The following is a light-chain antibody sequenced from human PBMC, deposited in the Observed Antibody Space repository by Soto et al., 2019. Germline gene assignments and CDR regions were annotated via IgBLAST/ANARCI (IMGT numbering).Light chain of an antibody. J-gene: IGLJ1*01. CDR3: CSYAGSSTYYV. CDR2: EVS. V-gene: IGLV2-23*02. Sequence: HSVLTQAASVSGSPGQSITISCTGTSSDVGSYNLVSWYQQHLGKAPKLMIYEVSKRPSGVSNRFSGSKSGNTASLTISGLQAEDEADYYCCSYAGSSTYYVFGTGTKVTVL. CDR1: SSDVGSYNL.